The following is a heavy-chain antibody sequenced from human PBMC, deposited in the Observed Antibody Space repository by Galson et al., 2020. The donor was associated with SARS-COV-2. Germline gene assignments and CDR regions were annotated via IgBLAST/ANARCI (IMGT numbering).Heavy chain of an antibody. CDR1: GGSFSGYY. Sequence: SETLSLTCAAYGGSFSGYYWSWIRQPPGKGPEWIGEINHSGSTNYNPSLKSRVTISVDTSKNQCSLKLSSVTAADTAVYYCAAEGIVATIDYWGQGTLVTVSS. CDR3: AAEGIVATIDY. V-gene: IGHV4-34*01. CDR2: INHSGST. D-gene: IGHD5-12*01. J-gene: IGHJ4*02.